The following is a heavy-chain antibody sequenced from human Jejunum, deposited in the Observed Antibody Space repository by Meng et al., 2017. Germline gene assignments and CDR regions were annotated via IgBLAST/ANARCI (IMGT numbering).Heavy chain of an antibody. CDR3: AHRRAGVTQWNYGDFDY. D-gene: IGHD4-23*01. CDR1: GFSLSTSGVG. V-gene: IGHV2-5*02. CDR2: IYWDDDK. Sequence: SGPTLVKPPETLTLTCTFSGFSLSTSGVGVGWIRQPPGKALECLALIYWDDDKRYNPSLKNRLTINKDTSQNQVVLTMTNTDPVDTGTYYCAHRRAGVTQWNYGDFDYWGQGTLVTVSS. J-gene: IGHJ4*02.